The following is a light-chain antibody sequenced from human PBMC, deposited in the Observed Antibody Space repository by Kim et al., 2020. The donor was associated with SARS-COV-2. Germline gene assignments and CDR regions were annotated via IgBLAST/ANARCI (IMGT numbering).Light chain of an antibody. CDR2: DAS. CDR3: QQYNSYSWT. CDR1: QSISSW. J-gene: IGKJ1*01. V-gene: IGKV1-5*01. Sequence: DIQMTQSPSTLSASVGDRVTITCRASQSISSWLAWYQQKPGKAPKLLIYDASSLESGVRSRFSGSGSGTEFTLTISSLQPDDFATYYCQQYNSYSWTFGQGTKVDIK.